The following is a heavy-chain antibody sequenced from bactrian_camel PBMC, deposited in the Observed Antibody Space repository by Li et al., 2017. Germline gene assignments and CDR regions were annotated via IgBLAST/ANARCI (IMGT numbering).Heavy chain of an antibody. CDR2: INGRAALT. CDR3: VADETCVRWYLPAGSADFGA. J-gene: IGHJ6*01. D-gene: IGHD2*01. Sequence: HVQLVESGGGSVQAGGSLRLSCAASRYTYTSYCMGWIRQSPGKEREGVAVINGRAALTYYADSVKGRFTISRDNREITLRLEMNSLKPEDTAMYYCVADETCVRWYLPAGSADFGAWGQGTQVTVS. CDR1: RYTYTSYC. V-gene: IGHV3S1*01.